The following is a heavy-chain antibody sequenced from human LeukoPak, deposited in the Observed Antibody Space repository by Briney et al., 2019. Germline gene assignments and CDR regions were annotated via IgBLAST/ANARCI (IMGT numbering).Heavy chain of an antibody. J-gene: IGHJ6*02. CDR2: ISSSSSYI. CDR3: ARDWRNGGLDV. D-gene: IGHD2-8*01. V-gene: IGHV3-21*04. Sequence: PGGSLRLSCAASGFTFSSYSMNWVRQAPGKGLEWVSSISSSSSYIYYADSVKGRFTSSRDNAKNSLYLQMNSLRVEDTAVYYCARDWRNGGLDVWGQGTTVTVSS. CDR1: GFTFSSYS.